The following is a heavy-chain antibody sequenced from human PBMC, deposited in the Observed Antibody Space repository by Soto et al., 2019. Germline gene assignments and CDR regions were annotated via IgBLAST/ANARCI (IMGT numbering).Heavy chain of an antibody. CDR3: AIPSGLTVTGPDY. Sequence: RRLSFAASVFIFSNYAMSWVRQAPGKGLEWVSAIGGNGADTYYADSVKGRFTISRDNSKNTLYLQMNSLRAEDTAVYFCAIPSGLTVTGPDYWGQGTLVTVS. V-gene: IGHV3-23*01. D-gene: IGHD6-19*01. CDR2: IGGNGADT. CDR1: VFIFSNYA. J-gene: IGHJ4*02.